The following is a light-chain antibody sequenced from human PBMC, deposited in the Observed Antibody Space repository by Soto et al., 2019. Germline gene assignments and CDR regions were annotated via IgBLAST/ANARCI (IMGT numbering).Light chain of an antibody. V-gene: IGLV2-8*01. CDR3: SSYAGSNMGV. J-gene: IGLJ1*01. CDR2: EVS. Sequence: QSALTQPPSASGSPGQSVTISCTGTSSDVGGYNYVSWYQQHPGKAPKLMIYEVSKRPSGVPDRFSGSKSGNTASLTVSGLQADDEADYYCSSYAGSNMGVFGTGTQLTVL. CDR1: SSDVGGYNY.